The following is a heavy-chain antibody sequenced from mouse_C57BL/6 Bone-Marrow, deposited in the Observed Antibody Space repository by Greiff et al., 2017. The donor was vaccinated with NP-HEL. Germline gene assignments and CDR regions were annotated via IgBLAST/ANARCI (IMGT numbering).Heavy chain of an antibody. CDR1: GYTFTSYG. CDR3: ARDTTVSSSAWFAY. J-gene: IGHJ3*01. CDR2: IYPRSGNT. D-gene: IGHD1-1*01. V-gene: IGHV1-81*01. Sequence: VQLQQSGAELARPGASVKLSCKASGYTFTSYGISWVKQRPGQGLEWIGEIYPRSGNTYYNEKFKGKATLTADKSSSTAYMELRSLTSEDSAVYFCARDTTVSSSAWFAYWGQGTLVTVSA.